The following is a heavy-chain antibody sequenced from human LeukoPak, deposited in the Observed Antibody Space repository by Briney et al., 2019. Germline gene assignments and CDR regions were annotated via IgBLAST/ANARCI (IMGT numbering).Heavy chain of an antibody. Sequence: SETLSLTCTVSGGSISSYYWSWIRQPPGKGLEWIGYIYYSGSTNYNPSLKSRVTISVDTSKNQFSLKLSSVTAADTAVYYCAGEWDVNGPFDYGGKEPWVTVPS. CDR3: AGEWDVNGPFDY. CDR2: IYYSGST. CDR1: GGSISSYY. J-gene: IGHJ4*01. D-gene: IGHD1-26*01. V-gene: IGHV4-59*12.